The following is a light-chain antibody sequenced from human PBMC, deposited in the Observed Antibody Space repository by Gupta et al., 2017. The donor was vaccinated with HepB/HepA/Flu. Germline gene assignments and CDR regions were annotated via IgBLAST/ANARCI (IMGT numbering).Light chain of an antibody. Sequence: SPELTQPPSVSVSPGQTARITRSGDVLPNQYAYWYHQNPGQAPVLIVYKDTERPPGTPERFSGSSSGATVTLTISGVQAEDEADYYCQSADSSGTFYVFGTGTKVSIL. CDR2: KDT. J-gene: IGLJ1*01. V-gene: IGLV3-25*03. CDR3: QSADSSGTFYV. CDR1: VLPNQY.